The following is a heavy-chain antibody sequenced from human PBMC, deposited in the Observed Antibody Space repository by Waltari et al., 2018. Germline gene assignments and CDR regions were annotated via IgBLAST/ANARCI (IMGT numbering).Heavy chain of an antibody. CDR1: GYTLTELS. CDR3: ARLNWDVVTAFDY. CDR2: TKQDGSDK. V-gene: IGHV3-7*01. D-gene: IGHD3-22*01. Sequence: VQLVQSGAEVKKPGASVKVSCKVSGYTLTELSMHWVRQAPGKGLEWVANTKQDGSDKDYVDSLTGRFTISRDNAKNSLYLQMNSLRVEDTAIYYCARLNWDVVTAFDYWGQGTLVTVAS. J-gene: IGHJ4*02.